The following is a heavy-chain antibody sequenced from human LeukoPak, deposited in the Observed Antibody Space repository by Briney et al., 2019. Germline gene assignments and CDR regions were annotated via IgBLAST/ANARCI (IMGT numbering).Heavy chain of an antibody. Sequence: SETLSLTCTVSGGSISSGGYYWSWIRQHPGEGLEWIGYIYYSGSTYYNPSPKSRVTISVDTSKNQFSLKLSSVTAADTAVYYCARGDQDYYDSSGYLGSYYFDYWGQGTLVTISS. CDR1: GGSISSGGYY. D-gene: IGHD3-22*01. CDR3: ARGDQDYYDSSGYLGSYYFDY. V-gene: IGHV4-31*03. J-gene: IGHJ4*02. CDR2: IYYSGST.